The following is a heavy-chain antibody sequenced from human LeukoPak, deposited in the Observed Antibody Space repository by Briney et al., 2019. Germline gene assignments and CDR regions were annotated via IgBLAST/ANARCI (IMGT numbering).Heavy chain of an antibody. CDR3: ARAVTRNHWFDP. Sequence: SETLSLTCAVSGYSISSGYYWGWIRQPPGKGLEWIGSIYHSGSTYYNPSLKSRVTISVDTSKNQFSLKLSSVTAADTAVYYCARAVTRNHWFDPWGLETLVTVSS. D-gene: IGHD4-11*01. V-gene: IGHV4-38-2*01. CDR1: GYSISSGYY. J-gene: IGHJ5*02. CDR2: IYHSGST.